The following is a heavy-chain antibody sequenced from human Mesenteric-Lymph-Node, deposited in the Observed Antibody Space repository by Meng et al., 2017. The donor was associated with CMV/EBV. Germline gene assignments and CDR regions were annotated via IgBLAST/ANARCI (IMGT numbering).Heavy chain of an antibody. V-gene: IGHV3-66*01. CDR2: IHSGGNT. D-gene: IGHD6-25*01. Sequence: GGSLRLSCAASGFSVSTHYMNWVRQAPGKGLEWASTIHSGGNTYYADSVKGRFTISRDNAKNSLYLQMNSLRAEDTAVYYCARASTGYDIWGQGTMVTVSS. CDR1: GFSVSTHY. CDR3: ARASTGYDI. J-gene: IGHJ3*02.